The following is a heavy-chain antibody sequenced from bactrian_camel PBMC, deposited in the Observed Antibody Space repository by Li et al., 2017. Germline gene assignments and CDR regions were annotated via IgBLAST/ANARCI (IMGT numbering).Heavy chain of an antibody. Sequence: HVQLVESGGGSVQAGASLRLSCTASRSEYAMGWFRQVPGAVPGEEREGVAAIYTGGRNTYYTDSVKGRFTISRDNPKMSLYLQMNGLEPGDTAMYYCAARNIAGWGTSYVYWGQGTQVTVS. J-gene: IGHJ4*01. CDR2: IYTGGRNT. CDR3: AARNIAGWGTSYVY. V-gene: IGHV3S54*01. CDR1: RSEYA. D-gene: IGHD5*01.